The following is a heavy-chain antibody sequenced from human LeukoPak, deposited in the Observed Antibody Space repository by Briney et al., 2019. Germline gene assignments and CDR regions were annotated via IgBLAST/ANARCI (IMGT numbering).Heavy chain of an antibody. J-gene: IGHJ4*02. V-gene: IGHV4-59*01. CDR2: IYDSGST. Sequence: SETLSLTCTVSSGSISSFYWSWIRHPPGKGLEWIGYIYDSGSTDYNPSLKSRVTISVDTSKNQFSLRLSTVIAADTAVYYCARGSRYYDLLTGYYNSPYYFDYWGQGTLVTVSS. CDR3: ARGSRYYDLLTGYYNSPYYFDY. CDR1: SGSISSFY. D-gene: IGHD3-9*01.